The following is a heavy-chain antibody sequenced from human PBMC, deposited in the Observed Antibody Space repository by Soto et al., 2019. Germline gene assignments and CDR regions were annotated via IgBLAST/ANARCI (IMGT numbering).Heavy chain of an antibody. CDR3: ARAVGAWELYFEN. V-gene: IGHV4-34*01. J-gene: IGHJ4*02. CDR1: GGSFSGYY. CDR2: INHSGST. D-gene: IGHD1-26*01. Sequence: RSLTCAVYGGSFSGYYWTWIRQPPGQGLEWIGEINHSGSTNYIPSLKSRLTISVDMSKNQFSLRLSSVTAADTAVYYCARAVGAWELYFENWGQGTLVTVSS.